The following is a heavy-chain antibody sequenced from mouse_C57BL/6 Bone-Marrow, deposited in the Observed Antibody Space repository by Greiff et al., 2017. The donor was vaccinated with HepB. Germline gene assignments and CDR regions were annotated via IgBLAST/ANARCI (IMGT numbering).Heavy chain of an antibody. V-gene: IGHV1-4*01. CDR2: INPSSGYT. D-gene: IGHD2-12*01. J-gene: IGHJ2*01. Sequence: QVQLQQSGAELARPGASVKMSCKASGYTFTSYTMHWVKQRPGQGLEWIGYINPSSGYTKYNQKFKDKATLTADKSSSTAYMQLSSLTAEDSAVYYCASLLRPGYWGQGTTLTVSA. CDR1: GYTFTSYT. CDR3: ASLLRPGY.